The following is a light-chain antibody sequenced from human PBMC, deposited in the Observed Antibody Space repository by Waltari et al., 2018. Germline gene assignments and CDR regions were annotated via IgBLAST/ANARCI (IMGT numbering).Light chain of an antibody. V-gene: IGKV2-30*01. CDR1: QSLVYSDGNIY. CDR3: MQGTNWPQS. J-gene: IGKJ2*03. Sequence: DVVMTQSPLSLPVTLGQPASISCRSSQSLVYSDGNIYLNWFQQRQGQSPRRLIYKGSRRDSGVPDRFSGSGSGTDFTLRISRVEAEDVGLYFCMQGTNWPQSFGQGTKLEIK. CDR2: KGS.